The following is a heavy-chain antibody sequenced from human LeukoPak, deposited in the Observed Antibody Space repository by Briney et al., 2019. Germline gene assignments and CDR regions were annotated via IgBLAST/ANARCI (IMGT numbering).Heavy chain of an antibody. V-gene: IGHV3-11*01. CDR3: ARLGSVTTVYDY. D-gene: IGHD4-11*01. CDR2: ISNSGTTI. J-gene: IGHJ4*02. Sequence: GGSLRLSCAASGFTFSYYYMSWIRQAPGKGLEWVSYISNSGTTIYYADSVKGRFTISRDNAKNSLYLQINSLRAEDTAVYYCARLGSVTTVYDYWGQGTLVTVSS. CDR1: GFTFSYYY.